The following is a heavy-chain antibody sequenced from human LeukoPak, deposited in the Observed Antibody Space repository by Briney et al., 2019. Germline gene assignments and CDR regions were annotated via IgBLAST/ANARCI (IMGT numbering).Heavy chain of an antibody. CDR1: GDSVSSNSVA. Sequence: SQTLSLTCAISGDSVSSNSVAWHWIRQSPSRGLEWLGRTYYRSKWSSDYAVSMKRRITIKPDTSKNQFSLQLNSVTPEDTAVYFCAREGGHYYYIDVWGKGTTVTVSS. D-gene: IGHD3-16*01. CDR3: AREGGHYYYIDV. CDR2: TYYRSKWSS. J-gene: IGHJ6*03. V-gene: IGHV6-1*01.